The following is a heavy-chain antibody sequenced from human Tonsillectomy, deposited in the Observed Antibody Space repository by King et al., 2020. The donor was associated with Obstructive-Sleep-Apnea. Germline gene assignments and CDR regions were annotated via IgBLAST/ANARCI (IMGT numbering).Heavy chain of an antibody. J-gene: IGHJ4*02. Sequence: QLVQSGGGLVQPGRSLRLSCAVSGFTFDDYAMHWVRQAPGKGLEWVSRISGNSGRIYYADSVKGRFTISRDSARNSLYLQMNSLRPEDTALYYCTKGSGWYEASVDYWGQGTLVTVSS. CDR2: ISGNSGRI. CDR3: TKGSGWYEASVDY. D-gene: IGHD6-19*01. CDR1: GFTFDDYA. V-gene: IGHV3-9*01.